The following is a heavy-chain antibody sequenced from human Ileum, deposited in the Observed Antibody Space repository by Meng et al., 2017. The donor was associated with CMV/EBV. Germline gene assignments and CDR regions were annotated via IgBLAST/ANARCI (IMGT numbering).Heavy chain of an antibody. CDR3: ARADSDIAMGVYYFHS. CDR1: GFTFDDYA. V-gene: IGHV3-43D*03. Sequence: ESLKISCAASGFTFDDYAMHWARQAPGKGLEWVSHISWDGIDTYYADSVKGRFTVSRDNSKNYLYLQMHSLRVEDTAFYYCARADSDIAMGVYYFHSWGQGTLVTVSS. J-gene: IGHJ4*02. CDR2: ISWDGIDT. D-gene: IGHD5-18*01.